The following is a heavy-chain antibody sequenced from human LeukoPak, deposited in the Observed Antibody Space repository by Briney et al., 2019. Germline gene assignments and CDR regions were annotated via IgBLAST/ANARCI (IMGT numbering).Heavy chain of an antibody. CDR1: GYTFTSYY. J-gene: IGHJ4*02. Sequence: GASVKVSCKAFGYTFTSYYMHWVRQAPGQGLEWMGIINPSGGSTSYAQKFQGRVTMTRDTSTSTVYMELSSLRSEDTAVYYCARDSGVTMVRGVIINQYFDYWGQGTLVTVSS. V-gene: IGHV1-46*01. CDR3: ARDSGVTMVRGVIINQYFDY. D-gene: IGHD3-10*01. CDR2: INPSGGST.